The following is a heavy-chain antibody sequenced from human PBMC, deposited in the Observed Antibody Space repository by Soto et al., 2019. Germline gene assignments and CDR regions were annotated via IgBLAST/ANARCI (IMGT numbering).Heavy chain of an antibody. V-gene: IGHV1-58*01. CDR2: IVVGSGNT. Sequence: QMQLVQSGPEVKKPGTSVKVSCKASGFTFTSSAVQWVRQARGQRLEWIGWIVVGSGNTNYAQKFQERVTITRDMSTSTAYMELSSLRTEDTAVYYCAAGRLGYCISTSCYLDPWGQGTLVTVSS. D-gene: IGHD2-2*01. J-gene: IGHJ5*02. CDR1: GFTFTSSA. CDR3: AAGRLGYCISTSCYLDP.